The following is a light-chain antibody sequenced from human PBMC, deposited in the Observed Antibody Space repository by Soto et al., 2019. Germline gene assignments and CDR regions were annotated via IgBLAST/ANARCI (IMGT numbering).Light chain of an antibody. CDR1: QSISSW. J-gene: IGKJ1*01. CDR3: QQYSSSSEWT. V-gene: IGKV1-5*01. Sequence: DIQMTQSPSTLSASVGDRVIITCRASQSISSWLSWYQQKPGKAPKLLIYDASSLESGVPSRFSGSGSGTEFTLTISSLQPDDFATYYCQQYSSSSEWTFGQGTKVDI. CDR2: DAS.